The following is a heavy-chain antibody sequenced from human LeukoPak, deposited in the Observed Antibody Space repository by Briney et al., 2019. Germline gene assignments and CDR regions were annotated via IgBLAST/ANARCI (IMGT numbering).Heavy chain of an antibody. CDR1: GGSISSYY. V-gene: IGHV4-4*09. D-gene: IGHD5-12*01. J-gene: IGHJ4*02. Sequence: SETLSLTCTVSGGSISSYYWSWIRQPPGKGLEWIGYIYTSGSTNYNPSLKSRVTMSVDTSKNQFSLKLSSVTAADTAVYYCARAAYSGYDEDWGQGTLVTVSS. CDR3: ARAAYSGYDED. CDR2: IYTSGST.